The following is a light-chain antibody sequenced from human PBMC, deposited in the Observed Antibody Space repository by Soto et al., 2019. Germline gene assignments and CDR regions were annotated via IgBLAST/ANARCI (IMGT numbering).Light chain of an antibody. J-gene: IGLJ1*01. V-gene: IGLV2-8*01. CDR3: SSFTGASTI. CDR2: EVT. Sequence: QSALTQPPSASGSPGQSVTISCTGTSSYVGGYNDVSWYQQHPGKAPKLMIYEVTTRPSGVPDRFSGSKSGNTASLTVSGLQAEDEADYYCSSFTGASTIFGTGTKVTVL. CDR1: SSYVGGYND.